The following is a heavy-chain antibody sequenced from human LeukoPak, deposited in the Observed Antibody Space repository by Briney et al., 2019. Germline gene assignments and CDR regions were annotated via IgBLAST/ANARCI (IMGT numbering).Heavy chain of an antibody. V-gene: IGHV3-21*01. J-gene: IGHJ4*02. D-gene: IGHD2-2*01. CDR1: GFTFGSYT. Sequence: PGGSLRLSCAASGFTFGSYTMNWVRQAPGKGLEWVSTISPSSSYIYYADSVKGRFTISRDNAKNSLYLQMNSLRPEDTAVYYCARDPVVPDDGYYFGYWGQGTLVTVSS. CDR3: ARDPVVPDDGYYFGY. CDR2: ISPSSSYI.